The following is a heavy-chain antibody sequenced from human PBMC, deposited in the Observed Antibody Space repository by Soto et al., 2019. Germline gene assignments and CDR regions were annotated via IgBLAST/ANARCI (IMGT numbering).Heavy chain of an antibody. V-gene: IGHV3-21*01. CDR1: GFTFSTYS. J-gene: IGHJ6*02. CDR3: AREYTAWPLAYGLDV. D-gene: IGHD2-2*02. Sequence: GGSLRLSCVGSGFTFSTYSINWVRQAPGRGLEWVSSISSRSDIYYADSVKGRFTISRDNAKNSVSLQMNSLRAEDTAVYYCAREYTAWPLAYGLDVWGQGTTVTVSS. CDR2: ISSRSDI.